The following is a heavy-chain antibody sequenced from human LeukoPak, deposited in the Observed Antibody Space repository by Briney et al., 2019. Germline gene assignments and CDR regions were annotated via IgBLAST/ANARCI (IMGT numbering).Heavy chain of an antibody. CDR1: GGSISSYY. Sequence: PSETLSLTCTVSGGSISSYYWSWIRQPPGKGLEWIGYIYYSGSTNYNPSLKSRVTISVDTSKNQFSLKLSSVTAADTAVYYCARGGYSSSWYFYFDYWGQGTLVTVPS. CDR2: IYYSGST. D-gene: IGHD6-13*01. J-gene: IGHJ4*02. CDR3: ARGGYSSSWYFYFDY. V-gene: IGHV4-59*01.